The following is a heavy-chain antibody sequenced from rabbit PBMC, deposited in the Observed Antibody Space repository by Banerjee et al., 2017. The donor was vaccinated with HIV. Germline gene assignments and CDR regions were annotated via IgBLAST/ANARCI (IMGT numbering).Heavy chain of an antibody. CDR1: GFSFSSSYW. CDR2: IYTGDGST. CDR3: ARHAGYAGYGYDTRLDL. D-gene: IGHD7-1*01. J-gene: IGHJ3*01. Sequence: QEQLEESGGDLVKPEGSLTLTCTASGFSFSSSYWICWVRQAPGKGLEWIGCIYTGDGSTYYASWAKGRFTISKTSSTTVTLQMTSLTAADTATYFCARHAGYAGYGYDTRLDLWGPGTLVTVS. V-gene: IGHV1S45*01.